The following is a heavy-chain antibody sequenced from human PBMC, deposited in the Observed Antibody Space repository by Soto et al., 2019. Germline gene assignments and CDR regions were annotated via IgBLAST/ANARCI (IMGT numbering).Heavy chain of an antibody. CDR1: GGSISSGGYY. J-gene: IGHJ5*02. Sequence: SETLSLTCSVSGGSISSGGYYWSWIRQHPGKGLEWIGYIYYSGSTSYNPSLKSRVTISVDTSKNQFSLKLSSVTAADTAVYYCARGYCSRTSCLDPWGQGTLVTVSS. D-gene: IGHD2-2*01. V-gene: IGHV4-31*03. CDR2: IYYSGST. CDR3: ARGYCSRTSCLDP.